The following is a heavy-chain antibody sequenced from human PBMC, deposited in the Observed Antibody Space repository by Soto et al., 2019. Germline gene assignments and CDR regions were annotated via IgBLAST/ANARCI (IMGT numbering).Heavy chain of an antibody. CDR3: TRLHYYYLDI. V-gene: IGHV3-66*04. J-gene: IGHJ6*03. CDR1: GFSVSAND. CDR2: FYRDGST. Sequence: GGSLRLSCAVSGFSVSANDMSWVRQAPGKGLEWVSVFYRDGSTSYADSVKDRFTTSRDTSENTVSLQMNSLRAEDTAVYYCTRLHYYYLDIWGKGTTVTVSS.